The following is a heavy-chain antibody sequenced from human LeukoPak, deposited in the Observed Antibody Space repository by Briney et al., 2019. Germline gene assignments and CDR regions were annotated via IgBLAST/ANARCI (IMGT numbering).Heavy chain of an antibody. CDR3: ARFPTGFDY. D-gene: IGHD3-9*01. V-gene: IGHV3-30*04. CDR1: EFTFSTYA. Sequence: PGGSLRLSCAASEFTFSTYAMHWVRQAPGKGLEWVAVISYDGSNKNYADSVKGRFTISRDNSKNTLYLQMNSLRTEDTAVYYCARFPTGFDYWGQGTLVTVSS. CDR2: ISYDGSNK. J-gene: IGHJ4*02.